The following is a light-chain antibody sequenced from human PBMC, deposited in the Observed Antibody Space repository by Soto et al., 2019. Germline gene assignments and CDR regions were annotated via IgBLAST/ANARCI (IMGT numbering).Light chain of an antibody. V-gene: IGLV2-14*01. J-gene: IGLJ1*01. Sequence: QSALTQPASVSGSVGQSITISCTGSSSDIGDYGYVSWYQQHPGKAPKLMIFEVSNRPSGVSNRFSGSKSGNTASLTISGLQAEDEADYYCSLYTSENTYVFGTGTKVTVL. CDR1: SSDIGDYGY. CDR3: SLYTSENTYV. CDR2: EVS.